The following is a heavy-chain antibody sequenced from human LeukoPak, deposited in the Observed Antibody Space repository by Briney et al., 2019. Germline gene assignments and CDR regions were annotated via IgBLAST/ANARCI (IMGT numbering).Heavy chain of an antibody. V-gene: IGHV3-73*01. CDR3: TRDGKVGATYRTDY. J-gene: IGHJ4*02. Sequence: GGSLRLSCAASGFTFSGSAMHWVRQASGKGLEWVGRIRSKANSYATAYAASVKGRFTISRDDSKNTAYLQMNSLKTEDTAVYYCTRDGKVGATYRTDYWGQGTLVTVSS. CDR2: IRSKANSYAT. D-gene: IGHD1-26*01. CDR1: GFTFSGSA.